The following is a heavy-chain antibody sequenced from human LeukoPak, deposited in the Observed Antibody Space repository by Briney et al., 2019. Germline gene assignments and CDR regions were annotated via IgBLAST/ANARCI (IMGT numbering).Heavy chain of an antibody. J-gene: IGHJ4*02. CDR2: INPSGGST. CDR1: GYTFTSYY. D-gene: IGHD3-16*02. Sequence: ASVKVSCKASGYTFTSYYMHWVRQAPGQGLEWMGIINPSGGSTSYAQKFQGRVTMTRDTSTSTVYMEPSSLRSDDTAVYYCAREGYVWGSYRYSYYFDYWGQGTLVTVSS. V-gene: IGHV1-46*01. CDR3: AREGYVWGSYRYSYYFDY.